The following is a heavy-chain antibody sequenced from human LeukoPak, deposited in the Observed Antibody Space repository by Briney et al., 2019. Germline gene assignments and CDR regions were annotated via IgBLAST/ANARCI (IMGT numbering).Heavy chain of an antibody. CDR2: IKQDGSEK. D-gene: IGHD3-3*01. J-gene: IGHJ3*02. V-gene: IGHV3-7*01. Sequence: GGSLRLSCAASGFTFSSYWMSWVRQAPGKGLEWVANIKQDGSEKYYVDSVKGRFTISRDNAKNSLYLQMNSLRAEDTAVYYRARESEWLFALDAFDIWGQGTMVTVSS. CDR1: GFTFSSYW. CDR3: ARESEWLFALDAFDI.